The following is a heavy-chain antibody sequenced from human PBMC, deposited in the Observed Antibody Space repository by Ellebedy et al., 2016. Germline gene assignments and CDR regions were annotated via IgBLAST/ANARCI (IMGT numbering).Heavy chain of an antibody. Sequence: SETLSLTXTVSGGSVSSGSYYWSWIRQPPGKGLEWIGYIYYSGSTNYNPSLKSRVTISVDTSKNQFSLKLSSVTAGDTAVYYCAREAVVTAIKGYYYYGMDVWGQGTTVTVSS. CDR1: GGSVSSGSYY. CDR3: AREAVVTAIKGYYYYGMDV. D-gene: IGHD2-21*02. J-gene: IGHJ6*02. CDR2: IYYSGST. V-gene: IGHV4-61*01.